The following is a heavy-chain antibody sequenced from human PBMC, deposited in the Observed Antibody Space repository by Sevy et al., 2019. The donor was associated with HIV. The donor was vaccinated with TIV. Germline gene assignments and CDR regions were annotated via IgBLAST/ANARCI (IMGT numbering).Heavy chain of an antibody. CDR2: IWYDGTNK. V-gene: IGHV3-33*01. CDR3: ARDDILVGGIGYYFHS. D-gene: IGHD6-19*01. J-gene: IGHJ4*02. CDR1: GFSISGYG. Sequence: GGSLRLSCAASGFSISGYGMHWVRQAPGKGLEWVAVIWYDGTNKEYADSVKGRFTISRDNSKNTLYLQMNSLRAEDTAVYYCARDDILVGGIGYYFHSWGQGTLVTVSS.